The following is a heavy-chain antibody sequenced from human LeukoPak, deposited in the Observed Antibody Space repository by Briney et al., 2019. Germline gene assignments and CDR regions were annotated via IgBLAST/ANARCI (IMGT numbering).Heavy chain of an antibody. D-gene: IGHD3-10*01. CDR1: GLNFKSYA. Sequence: GRSLRLSCVASGLNFKSYAVHWVRQAPGKGLEWVAVISYDGSKKYYADSVRGRFTISRDNSKNTLYLQMNSLRAEDTAVYYCAKDRIFYGSGSYDFDYWGQGTLVTVSS. J-gene: IGHJ4*02. CDR2: ISYDGSKK. V-gene: IGHV3-30*04. CDR3: AKDRIFYGSGSYDFDY.